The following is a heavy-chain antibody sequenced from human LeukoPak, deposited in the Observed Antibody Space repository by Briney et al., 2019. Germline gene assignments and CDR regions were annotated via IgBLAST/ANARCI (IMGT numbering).Heavy chain of an antibody. CDR2: ISYDGSNK. CDR1: GFTFSSYA. Sequence: GGSLRLSCAASGFTFSSYAMHWVRQAPGKGLEWVAVISYDGSNKYYADSVKGRFTISRDNSKNTLYLQMNSLRAEDTAVYYCAKTRTGTTPGFFDYWGQGTLVTVSS. D-gene: IGHD1-7*01. CDR3: AKTRTGTTPGFFDY. J-gene: IGHJ4*02. V-gene: IGHV3-30*18.